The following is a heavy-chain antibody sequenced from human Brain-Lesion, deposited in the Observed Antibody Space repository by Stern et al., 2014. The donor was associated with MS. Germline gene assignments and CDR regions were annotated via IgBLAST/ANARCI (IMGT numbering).Heavy chain of an antibody. CDR1: GGSIKSGSHY. D-gene: IGHD2-21*01. CDR3: ARESRQLIVIQYYSYGMDV. CDR2: ISASGTT. V-gene: IGHV4-61*02. Sequence: QVQLVESGPGLVKPSQTLSLTCTVSGGSIKSGSHYWNWIRQPAGKGLEWIGLISASGTTDFNPSLRSRVTMSIDTANNQLFLKLYSVTAADTAVYYCARESRQLIVIQYYSYGMDVWGQGTTVTVSS. J-gene: IGHJ6*02.